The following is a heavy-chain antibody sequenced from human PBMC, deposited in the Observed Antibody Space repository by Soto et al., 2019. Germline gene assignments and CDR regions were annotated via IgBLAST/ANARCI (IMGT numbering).Heavy chain of an antibody. V-gene: IGHV3-23*01. Sequence: LRLSCAASGFTFSSYAMSWVRQAPGKGLEWVSAISGSGGSTYYADSVKGRFTISRDNSKSTVYLELNNLSAEDTAVYHCAKNQGVELVPLATVDWFDPWGQGSVVTVSS. CDR3: AKNQGVELVPLATVDWFDP. D-gene: IGHD1-26*01. J-gene: IGHJ5*02. CDR1: GFTFSSYA. CDR2: ISGSGGST.